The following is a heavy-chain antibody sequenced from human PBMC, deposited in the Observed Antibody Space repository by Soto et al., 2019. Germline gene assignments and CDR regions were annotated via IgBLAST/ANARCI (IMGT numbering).Heavy chain of an antibody. CDR1: GYTFTRSG. CDR3: AREGVAPYYYYGMDV. CDR2: ISSYNGDT. Sequence: QVQLVQSGAEVKKPGASVKVSCKASGYTFTRSGISWVRQAPGQGPEWRGWISSYNGDTNYAQTFQGRVTMTTDTSTSTGYMELRSLRSDDTAVYYCAREGVAPYYYYGMDVWGQGTPVTVSS. D-gene: IGHD5-12*01. V-gene: IGHV1-18*01. J-gene: IGHJ6*02.